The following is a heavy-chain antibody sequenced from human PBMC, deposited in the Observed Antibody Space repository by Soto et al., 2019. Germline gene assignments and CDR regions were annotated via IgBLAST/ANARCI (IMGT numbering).Heavy chain of an antibody. CDR1: GFSLSTSGVG. D-gene: IGHD2-2*01. CDR2: IYWDDDK. CDR3: AHRRVGVPAARGDYFDY. Sequence: QITLKESGPTLVKPTQTLTLTCTFSGFSLSTSGVGVGWIRQPPGKALEGLALIYWDDDKRYSPSLKSRLTITKDTSKNQVVLTMTNMDPVDTATYYCAHRRVGVPAARGDYFDYWGQGTLVTVSS. J-gene: IGHJ4*02. V-gene: IGHV2-5*02.